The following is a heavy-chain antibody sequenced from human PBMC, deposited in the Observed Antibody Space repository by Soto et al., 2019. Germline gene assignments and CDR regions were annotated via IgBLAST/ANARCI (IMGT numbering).Heavy chain of an antibody. D-gene: IGHD2-2*01. CDR3: AKDRSSNSCYVFDY. CDR1: GFNVISFG. Sequence: RLSGAPCGFNVISFGRSWVRQTQGKGLEWVSGINSRAGTTYYADSVKGRFTISRDNSKNTLYLQMNSLTAEDTAVYYCAKDRSSNSCYVFDYWGRGTLVTVSS. CDR2: INSRAGTT. V-gene: IGHV3-23*01. J-gene: IGHJ4*02.